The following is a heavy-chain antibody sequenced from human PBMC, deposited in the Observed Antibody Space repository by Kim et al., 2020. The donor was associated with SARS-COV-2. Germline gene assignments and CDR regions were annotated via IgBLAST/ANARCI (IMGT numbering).Heavy chain of an antibody. CDR1: GFTFSSYG. Sequence: GGSLRLSCAASGFTFSSYGMHWVRQAPGKGLEWVAVIWYDGSNKYYADSVKGRFTISRDNSKNTLYLQMNSLRAEDTAVYYCATAHPYSGSYYYYYGMDVWGPGTTVTVSS. CDR3: ATAHPYSGSYYYYYGMDV. V-gene: IGHV3-33*01. CDR2: IWYDGSNK. D-gene: IGHD1-26*01. J-gene: IGHJ6*02.